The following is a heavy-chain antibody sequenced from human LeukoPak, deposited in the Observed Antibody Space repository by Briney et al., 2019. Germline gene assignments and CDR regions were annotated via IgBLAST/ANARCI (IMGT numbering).Heavy chain of an antibody. CDR3: ARDKGNDFWKRSYGMDV. Sequence: PGGSLRLSCAASGFAASGFTFTTYWMSWVRQAPGKGLEWVANINQDGNEKYYVASVKGRFTISRDNAKNSLYLQMNSLRAEDTAVYYCARDKGNDFWKRSYGMDVWGQGTTVTVSS. CDR2: INQDGNEK. D-gene: IGHD3-3*01. V-gene: IGHV3-7*01. CDR1: GFTFTTYW. J-gene: IGHJ6*02.